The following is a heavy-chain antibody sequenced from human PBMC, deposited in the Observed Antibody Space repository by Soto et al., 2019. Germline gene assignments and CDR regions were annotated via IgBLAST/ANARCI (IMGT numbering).Heavy chain of an antibody. D-gene: IGHD2-8*01. CDR1: GGSISGSSYY. V-gene: IGHV4-39*01. CDR3: ARHEGNGNVWPLDY. J-gene: IGHJ4*02. CDR2: IYYSGST. Sequence: SETLSLTCTVSGGSISGSSYYWGWIRQPPGKGLEWIGNIYYSGSTYYMPSLRSRVTLSVDTSKNQFSLRLTSVTAEDTAVYYCARHEGNGNVWPLDYWGQGILVTVSS.